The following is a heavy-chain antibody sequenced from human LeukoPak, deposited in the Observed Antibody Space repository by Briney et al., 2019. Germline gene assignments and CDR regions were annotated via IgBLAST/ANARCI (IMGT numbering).Heavy chain of an antibody. CDR1: GYTLTAYY. D-gene: IGHD3-22*01. Sequence: ASVKVSCKASGYTLTAYYMHWVRQAPGQGLEWMGWINPKSGGTNYGQKFQGRVTMTRDTSISTVYMELSTLRSDDTAVYYCARTPHYYESSGSYYYYGVDVWGQGTTVTVSS. V-gene: IGHV1-2*02. CDR2: INPKSGGT. J-gene: IGHJ6*02. CDR3: ARTPHYYESSGSYYYYGVDV.